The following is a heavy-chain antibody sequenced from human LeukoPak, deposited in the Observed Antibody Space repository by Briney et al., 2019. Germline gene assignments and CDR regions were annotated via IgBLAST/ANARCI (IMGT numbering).Heavy chain of an antibody. Sequence: GGSLRLSCAASGFTFSSYSMNWVRQAPGKGLEWLSSISSSSSYIYYADSVKGRFTISRDNAKNSLYLQMNSLRAEDTAVYYCARGPNPAHFDYWGQGTLVTVSS. V-gene: IGHV3-21*01. CDR1: GFTFSSYS. D-gene: IGHD4/OR15-4a*01. J-gene: IGHJ4*02. CDR3: ARGPNPAHFDY. CDR2: ISSSSSYI.